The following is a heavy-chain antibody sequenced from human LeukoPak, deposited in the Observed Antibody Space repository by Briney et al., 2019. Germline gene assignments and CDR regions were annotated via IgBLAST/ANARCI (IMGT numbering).Heavy chain of an antibody. CDR1: GGSVSSGSYY. D-gene: IGHD4-23*01. V-gene: IGHV4-61*01. CDR2: IYGSGNT. CDR3: ARDHSFFGGLDY. J-gene: IGHJ4*02. Sequence: SETLSLTCTVSGGSVSSGSYYWSWIRQPPGKGLEWIGHIYGSGNTNYNPSLKSRVSISADTSKNQFSLRLSSVTATDTAVYYCARDHSFFGGLDYWGQGTLVTAYS.